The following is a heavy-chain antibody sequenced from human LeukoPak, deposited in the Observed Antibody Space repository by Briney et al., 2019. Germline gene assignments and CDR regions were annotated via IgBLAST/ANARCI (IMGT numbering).Heavy chain of an antibody. D-gene: IGHD3-22*01. J-gene: IGHJ3*02. Sequence: GGSLRLSCAASGFTFSSYSMNWVRQAPGKGLEWVSSISSSSSYIYYADSVKGRFTISRDNAKNSLYLQMNSLRAEDTAVYYCARGETTYYYDSSGYSIWGQGTMVTVSS. CDR3: ARGETTYYYDSSGYSI. V-gene: IGHV3-21*01. CDR2: ISSSSSYI. CDR1: GFTFSSYS.